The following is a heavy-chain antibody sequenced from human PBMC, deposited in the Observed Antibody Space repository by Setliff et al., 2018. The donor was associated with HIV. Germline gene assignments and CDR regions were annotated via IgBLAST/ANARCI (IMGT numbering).Heavy chain of an antibody. D-gene: IGHD3-16*01. CDR3: ARGGTLFY. CDR1: GYIFTSHK. V-gene: IGHV1-46*01. CDR2: ITPSDSYT. J-gene: IGHJ4*02. Sequence: GASVKVSCKASGYIFTSHKIHWVRQAPGQGLEWMGIITPSDSYTVYAQKFDGRVTMSRDASVSTAYLELRSLKFDDTAVYYCARGGTLFYWGQGTLVTVSS.